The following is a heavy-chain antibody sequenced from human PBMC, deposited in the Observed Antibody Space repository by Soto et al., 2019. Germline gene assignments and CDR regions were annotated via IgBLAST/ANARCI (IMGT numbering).Heavy chain of an antibody. D-gene: IGHD5-12*01. V-gene: IGHV1-18*01. Sequence: QVQLVQSGAEVKKPGASVKVSCKASGYTFTSYGISWVRQAPGQGLEWMGWISAYNGNTNYAQKLQGRVTMTTDTSTITAYMELRSLRSDDTAVYYCARDRPLVRPYSGYASNWFDPWGQGTLVTVSS. CDR2: ISAYNGNT. CDR3: ARDRPLVRPYSGYASNWFDP. J-gene: IGHJ5*02. CDR1: GYTFTSYG.